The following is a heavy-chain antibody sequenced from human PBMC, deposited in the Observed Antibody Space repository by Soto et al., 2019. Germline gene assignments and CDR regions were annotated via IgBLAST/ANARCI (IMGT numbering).Heavy chain of an antibody. CDR3: ARYPRLDC. V-gene: IGHV4-59*08. CDR1: GGSISGYY. J-gene: IGHJ4*02. CDR2: IYYSGXT. Sequence: SETLSLTCTVSGGSISGYYWSWIRQPPGKLLEWIGYIYYSGXTXXXXXXXXXXXXSXDTXXNQXXXXXXXXXXXDTAVYFCARYPRLDCWGQGTLVTVSS.